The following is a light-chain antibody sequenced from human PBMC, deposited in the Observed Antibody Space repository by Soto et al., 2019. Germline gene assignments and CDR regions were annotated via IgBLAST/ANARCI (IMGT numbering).Light chain of an antibody. V-gene: IGKV1-27*01. CDR3: QKYDGAPRT. J-gene: IGKJ1*01. Sequence: DIQMTQSPSSLSASVGDRVTIACRASQDISNYLAWYQQKPGKVPKLLIYASSTLLSGVPSRFSGGGSKTDFTLTISSLQPEDVATYYCQKYDGAPRTFGQGTKVEIK. CDR1: QDISNY. CDR2: ASS.